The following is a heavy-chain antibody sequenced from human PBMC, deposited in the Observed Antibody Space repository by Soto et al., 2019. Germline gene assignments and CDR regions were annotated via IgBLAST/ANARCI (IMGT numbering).Heavy chain of an antibody. V-gene: IGHV3-30-3*01. CDR1: GFTFSSHS. CDR3: AREWSTSGDLDY. J-gene: IGHJ4*02. CDR2: ISYDGSIK. Sequence: QVQLVESGGGVVQPGRSLRLSCAASGFTFSSHSIQWVRQAPGKGLEWVAVISYDGSIKYYADCVKGRFTISRDNSKNTAYLQMNSLRAEDTAVFYCAREWSTSGDLDYWGQGTLVIVSS. D-gene: IGHD3-10*01.